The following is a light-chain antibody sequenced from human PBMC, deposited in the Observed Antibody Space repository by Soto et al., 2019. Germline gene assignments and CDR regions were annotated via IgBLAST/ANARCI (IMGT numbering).Light chain of an antibody. CDR1: QSVRSN. V-gene: IGKV3-15*01. CDR3: LQYNNWVPT. CDR2: GAS. J-gene: IGKJ1*01. Sequence: EIVMTQSPATLSVSPGERATLSCRASQSVRSNLAWYQQKPGQAPRLLIYGASTRATGIPARFSGSGSGTEFTFNISSLQSEDFAVYYCLQYNNWVPTFGQGTKVEIK.